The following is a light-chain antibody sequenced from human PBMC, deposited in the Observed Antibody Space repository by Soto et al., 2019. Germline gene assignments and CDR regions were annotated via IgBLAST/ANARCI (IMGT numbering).Light chain of an antibody. CDR1: QSVSSSY. CDR2: GAS. Sequence: EIVMTQSPGTLSLSPGERATLSCRASQSVSSSYLAWYQQKPDQAPRLLIYGASSTATGIPDRFSGGGSGTDFTVTIIRLEPEDFAVDYCQQYGSSPRLTFGGGTKVEIK. CDR3: QQYGSSPRLT. J-gene: IGKJ4*01. V-gene: IGKV3-20*01.